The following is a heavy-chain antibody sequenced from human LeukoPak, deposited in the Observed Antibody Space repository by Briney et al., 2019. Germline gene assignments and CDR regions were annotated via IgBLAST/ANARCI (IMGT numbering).Heavy chain of an antibody. CDR2: VYYSGST. Sequence: KPSETLSLTCTVSGGSISSYYWSWIRQPPGKGLEWIGYVYYSGSTNYNPSLKSRVTISVDTSKNHFSLKLSSVTAADTAVYYCATQESGSYYDYWGQGTLVTVSS. D-gene: IGHD1-26*01. V-gene: IGHV4-59*08. CDR3: ATQESGSYYDY. CDR1: GGSISSYY. J-gene: IGHJ4*02.